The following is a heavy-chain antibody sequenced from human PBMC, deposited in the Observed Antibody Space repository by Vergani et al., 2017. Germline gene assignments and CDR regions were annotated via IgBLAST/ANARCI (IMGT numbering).Heavy chain of an antibody. CDR2: IIPILGLA. V-gene: IGHV1-69*02. J-gene: IGHJ5*02. CDR3: ASSYWFDP. Sequence: QVQLVQSGAEVKKPGSSVKVSCKASGGTFSSYTISGVRQAPGQGLEWMGRIIPILGLANYAQKFQGRVTITANKSTSTAYMELSSLRSEDTAVYYCASSYWFDPWGQGTLVTVSS. CDR1: GGTFSSYT.